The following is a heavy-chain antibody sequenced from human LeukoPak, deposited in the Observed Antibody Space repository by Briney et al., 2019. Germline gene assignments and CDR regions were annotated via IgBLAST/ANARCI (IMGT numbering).Heavy chain of an antibody. CDR2: IFGGGTTT. V-gene: IGHV3-23*03. CDR3: AKDQRPDSGYDIDY. CDR1: GFTFSTYS. J-gene: IGHJ4*02. D-gene: IGHD5-12*01. Sequence: GGSLRLSCAASGFTFSTYSMSWVRQAPRKGLEWVSVIFGGGTTTYYADSVKGRFTISRDNSKNTLYLQMHSLRVEDTAVYYCAKDQRPDSGYDIDYWGQGTLVPVSS.